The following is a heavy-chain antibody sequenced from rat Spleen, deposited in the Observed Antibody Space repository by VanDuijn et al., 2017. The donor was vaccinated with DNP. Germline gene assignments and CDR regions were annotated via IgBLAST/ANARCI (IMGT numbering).Heavy chain of an antibody. Sequence: QVQLRQSGGELAKPGSSVKISCKASGYTFTNYYIGWIKQTTGQGLEYIGYINMGSGGTNYHEKFKGKATLTVDKSSSTAFMQLSSLTPDDSAVYYCAGGSRVWFAYWGQGTLVTVSS. CDR2: INMGSGGT. CDR3: AGGSRVWFAY. V-gene: IGHV1-43*01. CDR1: GYTFTNYY. D-gene: IGHD1-11*01. J-gene: IGHJ3*01.